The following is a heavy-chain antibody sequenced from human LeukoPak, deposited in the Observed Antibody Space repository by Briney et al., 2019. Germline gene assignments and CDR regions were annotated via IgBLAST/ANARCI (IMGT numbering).Heavy chain of an antibody. J-gene: IGHJ4*02. D-gene: IGHD3-22*01. Sequence: GASVKVSCKASGHTFTSYAMHWVRQAPGQRLEWMGWLNAGNGNTKYSQKFQGRVTITRDTSASTAYMELSSLRSEDTAVYYCARAVAVYYYDSSGPYYFDYWGQGTLVTVSS. V-gene: IGHV1-3*01. CDR2: LNAGNGNT. CDR1: GHTFTSYA. CDR3: ARAVAVYYYDSSGPYYFDY.